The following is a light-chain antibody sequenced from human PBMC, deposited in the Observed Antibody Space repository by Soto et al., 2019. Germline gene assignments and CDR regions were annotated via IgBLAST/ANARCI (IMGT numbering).Light chain of an antibody. CDR1: SSNIGGNS. CDR3: GSWDSSLSAYV. J-gene: IGLJ1*01. Sequence: SVLTQPPAVSAAPGQKVTNSCSRSSSNIGGNSVSWYQQLPGTAPKLLIYDDNKRPSGIPDRFSGSKSGTSATLGITGFQTGDEADYYCGSWDSSLSAYVFGTGTKVTVL. CDR2: DDN. V-gene: IGLV1-51*01.